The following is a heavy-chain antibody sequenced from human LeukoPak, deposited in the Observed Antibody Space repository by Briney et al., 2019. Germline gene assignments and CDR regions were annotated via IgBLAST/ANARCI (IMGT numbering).Heavy chain of an antibody. J-gene: IGHJ6*03. V-gene: IGHV1-8*03. CDR1: GYTFTSYD. CDR3: ARGGAVAGILWGYYYYYMDV. D-gene: IGHD6-19*01. CDR2: MNPNSGNT. Sequence: GASVKVSCKASGYTFTSYDINWVRQATGQGLEWMGWMNPNSGNTGYAQKFQGRVTITRNTSISTAYMELSSLRSEDTAVYYCARGGAVAGILWGYYYYYMDVWGKGATVTVSS.